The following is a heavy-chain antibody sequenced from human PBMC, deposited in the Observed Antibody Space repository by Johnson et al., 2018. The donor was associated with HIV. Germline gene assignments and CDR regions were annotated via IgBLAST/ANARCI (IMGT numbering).Heavy chain of an antibody. CDR2: ISSSGRST. Sequence: QVQLVESGGGLVKPGGSLRLSCAASGFTFSDYYMSWIRQAPGKGLEWVSHISSSGRSTYYADSVKGRFTISRYNAKNSVYLQMNSLRAEDTAVYYCARDACRGYGSELDAFDIWGQGTMVTVSS. CDR3: ARDACRGYGSELDAFDI. J-gene: IGHJ3*02. V-gene: IGHV3-11*04. D-gene: IGHD3-10*01. CDR1: GFTFSDYY.